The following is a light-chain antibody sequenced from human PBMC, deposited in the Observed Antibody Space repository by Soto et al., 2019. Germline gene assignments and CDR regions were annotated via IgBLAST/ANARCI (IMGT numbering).Light chain of an antibody. CDR2: DDG. Sequence: SYELTQPPSVSVAPGQTARITCGGNNIGGKSLHWYQQKPGQAPVLFVYDDGDRPSGIPERFSGSNSGNTATLTISRVEAGDEADYYCQVWDNNYDHYVFGTGTKVTVL. CDR1: NIGGKS. CDR3: QVWDNNYDHYV. J-gene: IGLJ1*01. V-gene: IGLV3-21*02.